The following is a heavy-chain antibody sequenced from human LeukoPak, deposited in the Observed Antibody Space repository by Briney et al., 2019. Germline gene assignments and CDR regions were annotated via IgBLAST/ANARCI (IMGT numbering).Heavy chain of an antibody. CDR3: ARPFAHQYYYYYYGMDV. J-gene: IGHJ6*04. Sequence: GASVKVSCKASGYTFTSYGISWVRQAPGQGLEWMGGIIPIFGTANYAQKFQGRVTITADKSTSTAYMELSSLRSEDTAVYYCARPFAHQYYYYYYGMDVWGKGTTVTVSS. CDR2: IIPIFGTA. D-gene: IGHD3-3*01. V-gene: IGHV1-69*06. CDR1: GYTFTSYG.